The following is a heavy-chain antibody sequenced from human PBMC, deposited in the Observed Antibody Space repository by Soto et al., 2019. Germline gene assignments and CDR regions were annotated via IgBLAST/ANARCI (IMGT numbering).Heavy chain of an antibody. CDR2: IYSGGNT. CDR3: ARDRDFYCSSTTCYAPAYAKDV. D-gene: IGHD2-2*01. Sequence: PGGSLRLSCAASGFTVGSNYMTWVRQAPGKGLEWVSVIYSGGNTYYADSVKGRLTISRDNSKNTVYLQMNSLRAEDTAVYYCARDRDFYCSSTTCYAPAYAKDVWGQGTTVTVSS. CDR1: GFTVGSNY. V-gene: IGHV3-66*01. J-gene: IGHJ6*02.